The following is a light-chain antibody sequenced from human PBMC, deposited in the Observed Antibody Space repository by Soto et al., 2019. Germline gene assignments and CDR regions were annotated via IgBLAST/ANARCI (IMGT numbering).Light chain of an antibody. Sequence: EIVLTQSPGTLSLSPGERATLSCRASQSVSSSYLAWYQQKPGQAPRLLIYGASSRATGIPDRFSGSGSGTDFTLTIIRLEPEDFALYYCQQYGSSLSITFGQGTRLEIK. CDR3: QQYGSSLSIT. CDR2: GAS. V-gene: IGKV3-20*01. J-gene: IGKJ5*01. CDR1: QSVSSSY.